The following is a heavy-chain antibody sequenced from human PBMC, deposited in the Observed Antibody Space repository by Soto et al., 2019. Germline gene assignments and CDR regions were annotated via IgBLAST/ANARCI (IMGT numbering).Heavy chain of an antibody. CDR3: ARDWSGSNYYYGMDV. J-gene: IGHJ6*02. Sequence: QVQLQESGPGLVKPSQTLSLTCTVSGGSISSGGYYWSWIRQHPGKGLEWIGYIYYSGSTYYNPSLKSRFTISVDPSKNQFSLKLSSVTAADTAVYYCARDWSGSNYYYGMDVWGQGTTVTVSS. V-gene: IGHV4-31*03. D-gene: IGHD6-25*01. CDR2: IYYSGST. CDR1: GGSISSGGYY.